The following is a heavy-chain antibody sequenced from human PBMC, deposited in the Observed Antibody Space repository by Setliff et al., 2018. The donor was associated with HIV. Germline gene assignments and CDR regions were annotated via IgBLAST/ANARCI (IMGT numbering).Heavy chain of an antibody. CDR3: GRENPGDY. J-gene: IGHJ4*02. D-gene: IGHD3-10*01. Sequence: SETLSLTSTVSGGSISSSDYYWGWIRQPPGKGLEWIGSIYYTGRSFHNPSLKSRITISVDTSKNQFSLKLSSVTAADTAVYYCGRENPGDYWGQGTLVTVSS. V-gene: IGHV4-39*01. CDR1: GGSISSSDYY. CDR2: IYYTGRS.